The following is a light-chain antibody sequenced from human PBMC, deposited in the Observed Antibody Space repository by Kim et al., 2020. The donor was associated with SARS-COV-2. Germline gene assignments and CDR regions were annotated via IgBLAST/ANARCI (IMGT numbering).Light chain of an antibody. CDR1: SGIFANNY. J-gene: IGLJ2*01. CDR3: QSYDSTTVV. Sequence: GKTVTIYCTRSSGIFANNYVNWYQQRPGSAPTTMIYENNRRPSGVPDRFSGSIDSSSNSASLTISGLKTADEADYYCQSYDSTTVVFGGGTQLTVL. CDR2: ENN. V-gene: IGLV6-57*03.